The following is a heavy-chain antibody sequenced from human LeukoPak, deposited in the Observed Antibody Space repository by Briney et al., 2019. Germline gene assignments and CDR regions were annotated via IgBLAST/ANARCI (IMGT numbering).Heavy chain of an antibody. CDR1: GGTFSSYT. CDR3: ARTPMVSPNRRGAFDI. CDR2: IIPILGIA. V-gene: IGHV1-69*02. J-gene: IGHJ3*02. D-gene: IGHD5-18*01. Sequence: ASVKVSCKASGGTFSSYTISWVRRAPGQGLEGMGRIIPILGIANYAQKFQGRVTSTADKSTSTAYMELSSLRSEDTAVYYCARTPMVSPNRRGAFDIWGQGTMVTVSS.